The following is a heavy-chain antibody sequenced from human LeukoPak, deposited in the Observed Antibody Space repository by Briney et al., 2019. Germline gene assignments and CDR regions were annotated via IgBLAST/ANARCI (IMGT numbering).Heavy chain of an antibody. Sequence: ASVKVSCKASGYTFTSYGISWVRQAPGQGLEWMGWISAYNGNTNYAQKLQGRVTMTTDTSTSTAYMELRSLRSDDTAVYYCARANPYYDILTGPFDPWGQGTLVTVSS. D-gene: IGHD3-9*01. V-gene: IGHV1-18*01. J-gene: IGHJ5*02. CDR2: ISAYNGNT. CDR1: GYTFTSYG. CDR3: ARANPYYDILTGPFDP.